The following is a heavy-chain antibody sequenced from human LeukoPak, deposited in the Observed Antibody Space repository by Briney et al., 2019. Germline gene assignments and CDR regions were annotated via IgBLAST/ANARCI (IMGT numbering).Heavy chain of an antibody. V-gene: IGHV4-39*07. CDR3: ARARIDYYDTSGFRNILFDY. D-gene: IGHD3-22*01. Sequence: PSETLSLTCTVSGGSISSSSYYWGWIRQPPGKGLEWIGSIYYSGSTYYNPSLKSRVTISGDTSKNQFSLKLSSVTAADTAVYYCARARIDYYDTSGFRNILFDYWGQGTLVTVSS. J-gene: IGHJ4*02. CDR1: GGSISSSSYY. CDR2: IYYSGST.